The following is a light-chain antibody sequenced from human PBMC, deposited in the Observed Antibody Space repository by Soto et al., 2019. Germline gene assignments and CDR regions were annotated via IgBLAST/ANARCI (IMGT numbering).Light chain of an antibody. CDR1: SGSVSTSYY. Sequence: QTVVTQEPSFSVSPGGTVTLTCALNSGSVSTSYYPSWYQQTPGQAPRTLIYSTSTRSSGVPDRFSGSILGNKAALTITGAQADDESDYYCALYMGSGISVLGGGTKLT. CDR2: STS. V-gene: IGLV8-61*01. J-gene: IGLJ2*01. CDR3: ALYMGSGISV.